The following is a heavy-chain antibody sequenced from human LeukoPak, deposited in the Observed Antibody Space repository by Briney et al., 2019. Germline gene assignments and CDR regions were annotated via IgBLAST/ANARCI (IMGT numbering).Heavy chain of an antibody. V-gene: IGHV4-4*09. CDR2: IHASGTT. CDR1: GGSISSYY. J-gene: IGHJ5*02. Sequence: PPETLSLTCTVSGGSISSYYWSWVRQPPGKGLEWIGYIHASGTTNYNPSLQSRVTMSIDTSKNHFSLKLSSVTATDTAVYYCARHPRDELRAWLDPWRQGTLVTVSS. D-gene: IGHD1-7*01. CDR3: ARHPRDELRAWLDP.